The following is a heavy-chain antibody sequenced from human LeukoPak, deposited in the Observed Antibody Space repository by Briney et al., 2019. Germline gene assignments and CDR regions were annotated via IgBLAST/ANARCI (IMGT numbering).Heavy chain of an antibody. J-gene: IGHJ4*02. CDR2: IIPIFGTA. CDR1: GGTFSSYA. V-gene: IGHV1-69*13. Sequence: ASVKVSCKASGGTFSSYAISWVRQAPGQGLEWMGGIIPIFGTANYAQKFQGRVTITADESTSTAYMELSSLRSEDTAVYYCARGGRKPRFRGVILCDYWGQGTLVTVSS. CDR3: ARGGRKPRFRGVILCDY. D-gene: IGHD3-10*01.